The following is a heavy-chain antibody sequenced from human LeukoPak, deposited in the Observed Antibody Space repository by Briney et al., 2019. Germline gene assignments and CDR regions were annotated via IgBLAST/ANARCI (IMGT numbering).Heavy chain of an antibody. CDR2: INHSGST. CDR1: GGSFSGYY. J-gene: IGHJ4*02. D-gene: IGHD1-26*01. CDR3: ARGVGATFGN. Sequence: SETLSLTCAVYGGSFSGYYWSWIRQPPGKVLEWIGAINHSGSTNYNPSLKSRVTIAVDTSKNQFSLKLGSVTAADTAVYYCARGVGATFGNWGQGTLVTVSS. V-gene: IGHV4-34*01.